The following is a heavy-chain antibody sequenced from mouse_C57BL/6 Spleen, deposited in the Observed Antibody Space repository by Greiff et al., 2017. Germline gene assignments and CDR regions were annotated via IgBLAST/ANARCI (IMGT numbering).Heavy chain of an antibody. V-gene: IGHV5-6*01. CDR1: GFTFSSYG. D-gene: IGHD2-3*01. Sequence: DVQLVESGGDLVKPGGSLKLSCAASGFTFSSYGMSWVRQTPDKRLEWVATISSGGSYTYYPDSVKGRFTISRDNAKNTLYLQMSSLKSEDTAMYYCARLDGFDYWGQGTTLTVSS. J-gene: IGHJ2*01. CDR3: ARLDGFDY. CDR2: ISSGGSYT.